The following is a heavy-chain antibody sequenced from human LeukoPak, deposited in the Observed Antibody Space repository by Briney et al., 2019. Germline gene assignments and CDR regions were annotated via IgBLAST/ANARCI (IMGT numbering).Heavy chain of an antibody. CDR3: AREPPRLIVGGTKGGDY. D-gene: IGHD1-26*01. CDR1: GFPLSSYA. Sequence: PGRSLRLSCAASGFPLSSYAMHWVRQAPGKGLGWVAVISYDGSKKYYADSVNGRFTISRDNSTNTLYLQMNSLRAEDTAVHHCAREPPRLIVGGTKGGDYWGQGTLFSVS. V-gene: IGHV3-30*04. CDR2: ISYDGSKK. J-gene: IGHJ4*02.